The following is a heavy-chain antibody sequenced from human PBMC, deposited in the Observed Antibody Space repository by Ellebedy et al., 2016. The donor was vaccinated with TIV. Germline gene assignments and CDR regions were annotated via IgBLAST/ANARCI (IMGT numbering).Heavy chain of an antibody. J-gene: IGHJ4*02. CDR3: AKTNVMDNFGEFSHFDY. Sequence: PGGSLRLSCAASGFTFSSYSMNWVRQAPGKGLEWVSSISSSSSYIYYADSVKGRFTISRDNAKNSLYLQMNSLRAEDTAVYYCAKTNVMDNFGEFSHFDYWGKGTLVTVSS. V-gene: IGHV3-21*01. D-gene: IGHD3-10*01. CDR1: GFTFSSYS. CDR2: ISSSSSYI.